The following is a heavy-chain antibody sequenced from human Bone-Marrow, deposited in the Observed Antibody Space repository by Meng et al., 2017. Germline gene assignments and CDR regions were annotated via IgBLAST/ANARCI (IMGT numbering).Heavy chain of an antibody. CDR2: IWYDGRNK. D-gene: IGHD5-24*01. V-gene: IGHV3-33*01. Sequence: QVQLVESGGGVVQPGTSLRLSCAASGFTFSDHAMPWVRRAPGKGLEWVTFIWYDGRNKYYADSVKGRFTISRDNSKNTLALQMNSLGAEDTAVYYCARDGRNGYNLDYWGQGTLVTVSS. CDR1: GFTFSDHA. J-gene: IGHJ4*02. CDR3: ARDGRNGYNLDY.